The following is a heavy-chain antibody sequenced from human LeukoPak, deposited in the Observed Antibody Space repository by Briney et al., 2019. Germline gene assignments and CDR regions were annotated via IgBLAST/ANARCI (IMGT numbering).Heavy chain of an antibody. V-gene: IGHV4-4*07. J-gene: IGHJ6*03. CDR1: GGSISSYY. Sequence: PSETLSLTCTVSGGSISSYYWSWIRQPAGKGLEWIGRIYTSGSTNYNPSLKSRVTMSVDTSKNQFSLELSSVTAADTAVYYCARTTPGYYYYYMDVWGKGTTVTVSS. CDR3: ARTTPGYYYYYMDV. D-gene: IGHD1-1*01. CDR2: IYTSGST.